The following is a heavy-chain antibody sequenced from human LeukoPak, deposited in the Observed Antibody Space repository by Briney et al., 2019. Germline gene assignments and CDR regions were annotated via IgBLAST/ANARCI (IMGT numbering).Heavy chain of an antibody. CDR3: ARGGSI. CDR1: GFTFSSYW. V-gene: IGHV3-7*01. CDR2: MNQDGSEK. J-gene: IGHJ4*02. D-gene: IGHD1-26*01. Sequence: PGGSLRLSCGASGFTFSSYWMSWVRQAPGKGLEWVANMNQDGSEKHYVDSVRGRFTISRDNAKNSLYLQMSSLRVEDTAVYYCARGGSIGGQGTLVTVSS.